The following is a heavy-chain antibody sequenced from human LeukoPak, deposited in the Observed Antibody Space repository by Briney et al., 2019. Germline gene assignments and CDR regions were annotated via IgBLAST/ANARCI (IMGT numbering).Heavy chain of an antibody. CDR2: IKQDGSEK. Sequence: GGSLRLSCAASGFTFSSYWMSWVRQAPGKGLEWVANIKQDGSEKYYVDSVKGRFTISRDNAKNSLYLQMNSLRAKDTAVYYCARVSYDSSGYYWGPDYWGQGTLVTVSS. J-gene: IGHJ4*02. V-gene: IGHV3-7*01. D-gene: IGHD3-22*01. CDR3: ARVSYDSSGYYWGPDY. CDR1: GFTFSSYW.